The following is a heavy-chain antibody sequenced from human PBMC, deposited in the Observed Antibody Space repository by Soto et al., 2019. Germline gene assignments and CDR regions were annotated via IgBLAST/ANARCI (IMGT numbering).Heavy chain of an antibody. D-gene: IGHD3-10*01. V-gene: IGHV3-23*01. CDR1: GFTFSSYA. CDR2: ISGSGGST. Sequence: GGSLRLSCAASGFTFSSYAMSWVRQAPGKGLEWVSAISGSGGSTYYADSVKGRFTISRDNSKNTLYLQMNSLRAEDTAVYYCAKYETSGSQHPNDAFDIWGQGTMVTVSS. CDR3: AKYETSGSQHPNDAFDI. J-gene: IGHJ3*02.